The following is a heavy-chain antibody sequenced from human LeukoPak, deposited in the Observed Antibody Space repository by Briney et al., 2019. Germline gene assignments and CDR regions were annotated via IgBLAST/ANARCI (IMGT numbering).Heavy chain of an antibody. Sequence: GGSLRLSCSASGFTFGEHGMSWFRQAPGKGLDWVGFIRSKTYGGTTEYAESVKGRFTISRDDSKSIAYLQMNSLKTEDTAIYYCASSHFPAAGDYWGQGTLVTVSS. CDR1: GFTFGEHG. V-gene: IGHV3-49*03. J-gene: IGHJ4*02. D-gene: IGHD6-13*01. CDR3: ASSHFPAAGDY. CDR2: IRSKTYGGTT.